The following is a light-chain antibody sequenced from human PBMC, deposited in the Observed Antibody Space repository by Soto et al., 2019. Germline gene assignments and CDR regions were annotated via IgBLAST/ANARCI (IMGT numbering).Light chain of an antibody. J-gene: IGKJ4*01. V-gene: IGKV3-11*01. CDR3: QQRSTWPPT. CDR2: SAS. Sequence: EIVLTQSPATLSLSPGERATLSCRASQTVGNDLVWYHQKRGQAPRLLIYSASNRATGIPARFSGSGSGTDFTLTISSLEPEDFAAYYCQQRSTWPPTVGGGTKVEIK. CDR1: QTVGND.